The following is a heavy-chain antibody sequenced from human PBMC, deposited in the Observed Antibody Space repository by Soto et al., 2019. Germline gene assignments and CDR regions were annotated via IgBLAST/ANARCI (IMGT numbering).Heavy chain of an antibody. CDR3: ARGSWDDVSGHYYMDV. CDR2: TYYKSKWYN. J-gene: IGHJ6*03. CDR1: GDSVSSNSAA. V-gene: IGHV6-1*01. Sequence: QVQLQQSGPGLVKPSQTLSLTCDISGDSVSSNSAAWNWIRQTPSRGLEWLGRTYYKSKWYNNYALSVQSRITVNPDTSTNQFSLQLNSVTPEDTAVYYCARGSWDDVSGHYYMDVWGKGTTVTVSS. D-gene: IGHD1-1*01.